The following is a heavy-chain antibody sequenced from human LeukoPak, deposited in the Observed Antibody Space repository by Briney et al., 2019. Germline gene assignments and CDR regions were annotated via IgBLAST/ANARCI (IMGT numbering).Heavy chain of an antibody. CDR1: GGSISSSSYY. CDR2: IYYSGST. D-gene: IGHD6-19*01. J-gene: IGHJ5*02. Sequence: SETRSLTCTVAGGSISSSSYYWGWIRQPPGKGLEWIGSIYYSGSTYYNPSLKRRVTISVETSKNQFCLTLTSVTAADTGVYYCARYSSGWDEKLHWSDPWGQGTPATVSS. CDR3: ARYSSGWDEKLHWSDP. V-gene: IGHV4-39*07.